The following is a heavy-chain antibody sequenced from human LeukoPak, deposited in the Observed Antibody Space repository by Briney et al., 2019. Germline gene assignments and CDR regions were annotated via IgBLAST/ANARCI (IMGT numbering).Heavy chain of an antibody. CDR1: GFTVSSNY. J-gene: IGHJ4*02. CDR2: IYSGGST. Sequence: GGSLRPSCAASGFTVSSNYMSWVRQAPGKGLEWVSVIYSGGSTYYADSVKGRFTISRDNSKNTLYLQMNSLRAEDTAVYYCARGGSGSFPLDYWGQGTLVTVSS. D-gene: IGHD1-26*01. CDR3: ARGGSGSFPLDY. V-gene: IGHV3-53*01.